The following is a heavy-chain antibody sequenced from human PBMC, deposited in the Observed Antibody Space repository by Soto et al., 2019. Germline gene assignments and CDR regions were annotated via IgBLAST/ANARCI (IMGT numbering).Heavy chain of an antibody. V-gene: IGHV3-74*01. CDR2: INSDGSST. Sequence: GGSLRLSCAASGFTFSSYWMHWVRQAPGKGLVWVSRINSDGSSTSYADSVKGRFTISRDNAKNTLYLQMNSLRAEDTAVYYCARVRYYYYGMDVWGQGTTVTVSS. J-gene: IGHJ6*02. CDR1: GFTFSSYW. CDR3: ARVRYYYYGMDV.